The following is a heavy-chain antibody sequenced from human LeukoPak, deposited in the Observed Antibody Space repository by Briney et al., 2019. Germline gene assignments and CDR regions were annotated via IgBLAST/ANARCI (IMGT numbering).Heavy chain of an antibody. V-gene: IGHV4-59*08. CDR1: GGSISSYY. CDR2: IYYSGST. J-gene: IGHJ5*02. D-gene: IGHD6-19*01. Sequence: SETLSLTCTVSGGSISSYYWSWIRHPPGKGLEWVGCIYYSGSTNYNPSFKSRVTISVDTSKNQFSLKLRSVTAADTAVYYCARGLAGWGYNWFDPWGQGTLVTVSS. CDR3: ARGLAGWGYNWFDP.